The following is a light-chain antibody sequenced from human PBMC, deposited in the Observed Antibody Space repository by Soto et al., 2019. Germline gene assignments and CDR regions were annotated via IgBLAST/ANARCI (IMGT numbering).Light chain of an antibody. CDR3: QHYGSSHPVT. CDR2: GAS. J-gene: IGKJ5*01. CDR1: QSVSDK. V-gene: IGKV3-15*01. Sequence: EIVLTQSPCTLSLSPGERATLSCRASQSVSDKLAWYQQKPGQAPRLLLYGASARALGIPDRFTGSGSGTEFSFTVTSLQYEDFAVYFCQHYGSSHPVTFGQGTRLEIK.